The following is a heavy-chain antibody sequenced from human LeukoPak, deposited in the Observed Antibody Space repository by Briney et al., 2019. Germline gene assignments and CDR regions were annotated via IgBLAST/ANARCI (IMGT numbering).Heavy chain of an antibody. CDR3: ASAGGHDAFDI. CDR2: IIPILGIA. CDR1: GGTFSSYA. J-gene: IGHJ3*02. V-gene: IGHV1-69*04. Sequence: ASVKVSCKASGGTFSSYAISWVRQAPGQGLEWMGRIIPILGIANYAQKFQGRVTITADKSTSTAYMELSSLRSEDTAVYYCASAGGHDAFDIWGQGIMVTVSS.